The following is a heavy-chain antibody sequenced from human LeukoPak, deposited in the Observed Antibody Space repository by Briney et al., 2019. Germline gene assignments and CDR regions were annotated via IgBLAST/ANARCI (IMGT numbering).Heavy chain of an antibody. D-gene: IGHD5-24*01. Sequence: PSETLSLTCTVSSGSISTSNYYWGWIRQPPGKGLEWIGSIYYSGSTYYNPSLKSRVTISVDTSKNQFSLKLSSVTAADTAVYYCASRPIGRDGYSYYFDYWGQGTLVTVSS. J-gene: IGHJ4*02. CDR1: SGSISTSNYY. CDR2: IYYSGST. CDR3: ASRPIGRDGYSYYFDY. V-gene: IGHV4-39*01.